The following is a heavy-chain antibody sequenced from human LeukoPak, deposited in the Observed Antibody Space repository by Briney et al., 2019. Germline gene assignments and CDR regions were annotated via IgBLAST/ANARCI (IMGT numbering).Heavy chain of an antibody. J-gene: IGHJ6*02. CDR2: ISVYNGNT. CDR3: ATINYDFWSRNMEV. Sequence: GASVKVSCKASGDTIRGYGFSWVRQAPGQGIEWMGWISVYNGNTDYVQKFQGRVSMTTDTSTSTAYMELRNLRSDDTALYYCATINYDFWSRNMEVWGQGTTVIVSS. D-gene: IGHD3-3*01. V-gene: IGHV1-18*01. CDR1: GDTIRGYG.